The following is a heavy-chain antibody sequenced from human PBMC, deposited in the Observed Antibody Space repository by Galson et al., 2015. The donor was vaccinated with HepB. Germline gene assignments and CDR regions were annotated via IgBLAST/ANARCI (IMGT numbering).Heavy chain of an antibody. CDR2: LSYDGSRK. CDR1: GFTFSAYA. CDR3: VREVPYGVSYPFGY. V-gene: IGHV3-30-3*01. Sequence: SLRLSCAASGFTFSAYAMHWVRQAPGKGLEWVAFLSYDGSRKQYAGSVEGRFTVSRDISKNTLYLQMNSLRAADTAVYYCVREVPYGVSYPFGYWGQGTLVTVSS. J-gene: IGHJ4*02. D-gene: IGHD1-26*01.